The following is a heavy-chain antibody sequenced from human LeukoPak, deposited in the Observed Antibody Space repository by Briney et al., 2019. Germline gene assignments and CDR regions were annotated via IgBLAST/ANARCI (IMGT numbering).Heavy chain of an antibody. CDR3: ARARRGGYDFWSGYYTWSSSFDY. J-gene: IGHJ4*02. CDR2: IYHSGST. V-gene: IGHV4-30-2*01. D-gene: IGHD3-3*01. Sequence: PSETLSLTCAVSGGSISSGGYSWSWIRQPPGKGLEWMGYIYHSGSTYYNPSLKSRVTISVDRSKSQFSLKLSSVTAADTAVYYCARARRGGYDFWSGYYTWSSSFDYWGQGTLVTVSS. CDR1: GGSISSGGYS.